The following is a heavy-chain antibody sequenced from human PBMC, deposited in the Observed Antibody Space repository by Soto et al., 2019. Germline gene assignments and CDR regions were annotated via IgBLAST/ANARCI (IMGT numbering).Heavy chain of an antibody. D-gene: IGHD1-1*01. J-gene: IGHJ6*02. CDR3: ARDQTTAITRYYYYYGMDV. CDR2: IKQDGSEK. Sequence: GGSLRLSCAASGFTFSSYWMSWVRQAPGKGLEWVANIKQDGSEKYYVDSVEGRFTISRDNAKNSLYLQMNSLRAEDTAVYYCARDQTTAITRYYYYYGMDVWGQGTTVTVSS. CDR1: GFTFSSYW. V-gene: IGHV3-7*03.